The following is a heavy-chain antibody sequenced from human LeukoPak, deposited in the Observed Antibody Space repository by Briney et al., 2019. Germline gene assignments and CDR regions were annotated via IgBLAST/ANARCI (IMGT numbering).Heavy chain of an antibody. Sequence: GGSLRLSCAASEFTFSSYGMLRVRQAPGKGLEWVAVIWNDGSNKYYADSVKGRFTISRDNSKNTLYLQMNSLRAEDTAVYYCARIQSLYYYESSGYGAFDIWGQWTMVTVSS. CDR3: ARIQSLYYYESSGYGAFDI. CDR2: IWNDGSNK. CDR1: EFTFSSYG. D-gene: IGHD3-22*01. V-gene: IGHV3-33*01. J-gene: IGHJ3*02.